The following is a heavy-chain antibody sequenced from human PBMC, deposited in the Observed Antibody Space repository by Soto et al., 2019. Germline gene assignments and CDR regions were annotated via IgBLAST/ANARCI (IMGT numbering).Heavy chain of an antibody. CDR2: VYDRGSST. CDR3: ARDREHTHGRAFAF. CDR1: VGSISTYF. J-gene: IGHJ4*02. V-gene: IGHV4-59*01. Sequence: ETLSRTCAVSVGSISTYFWTWLRRPPGKGLEWIGHVYDRGSSTKYNPSLKSRVTISEDASKNQVSLILNSVTAADTAVYYCARDREHTHGRAFAFWGRGALVTVSS.